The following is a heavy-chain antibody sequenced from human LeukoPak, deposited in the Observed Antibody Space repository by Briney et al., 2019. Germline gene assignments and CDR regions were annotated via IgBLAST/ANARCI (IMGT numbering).Heavy chain of an antibody. CDR3: ARRGYCNGGSCYSTQNYYYYYMDV. J-gene: IGHJ6*03. CDR2: INHSGST. CDR1: GGSFSGYY. D-gene: IGHD2-15*01. Sequence: PSETLSLTCAVYGGSFSGYYWSWIRQPPGKGLEWIGEINHSGSTNYNPSLKSRVTISVDTSKNQFSLKLSSVTAADTAVYYCARRGYCNGGSCYSTQNYYYYYMDVWGKGTTVTVSS. V-gene: IGHV4-34*01.